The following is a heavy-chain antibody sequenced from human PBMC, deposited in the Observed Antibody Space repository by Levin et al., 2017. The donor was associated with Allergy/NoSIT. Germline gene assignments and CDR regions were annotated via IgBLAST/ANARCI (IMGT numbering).Heavy chain of an antibody. V-gene: IGHV1-2*02. CDR1: GYTFTGYY. Sequence: ASVKVSCKASGYTFTGYYVHWVRQAPGQGLEWMGWIDPFSGDTNYAQKFQGKVTMTRDTMNTAYLELSRLRSDDTAVYYCTRFPPTNQILENPPKDFYYGLDVWGQGTTVIVSS. CDR2: IDPFSGDT. J-gene: IGHJ6*02. D-gene: IGHD5-24*01. CDR3: TRFPPTNQILENPPKDFYYGLDV.